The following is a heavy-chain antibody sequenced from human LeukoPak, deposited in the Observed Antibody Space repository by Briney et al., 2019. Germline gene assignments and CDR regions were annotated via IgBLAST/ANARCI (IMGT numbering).Heavy chain of an antibody. CDR2: INPNSGGT. J-gene: IGHJ4*02. CDR1: GYTFTDYY. V-gene: IGHV1-2*02. CDR3: ARDAWWAGYNYSPFDY. D-gene: IGHD5-24*01. Sequence: ASVKVSCKASGYTFTDYYMHWVRQAPGQGLEWMGWINPNSGGTNYAQKFQGRVTMTRDTSISTAYMELSRLRSDDTAVYYCARDAWWAGYNYSPFDYWGRGTLVTVSS.